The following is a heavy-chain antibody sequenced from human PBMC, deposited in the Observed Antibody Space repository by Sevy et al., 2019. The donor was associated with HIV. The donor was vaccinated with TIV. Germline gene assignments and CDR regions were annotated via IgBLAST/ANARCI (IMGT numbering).Heavy chain of an antibody. J-gene: IGHJ4*02. CDR1: GFTFSSYG. V-gene: IGHV3-33*01. Sequence: GGSLRLSCAASGFTFSSYGIHWVRQAPGKGLEWVAVIWYDGSNKYYADSVKGRFTISRDNSKNTLYLQMNSLRAEDTAVYYCARDGLRFSPDTFEDYWGQGTLVTVSS. CDR2: IWYDGSNK. CDR3: ARDGLRFSPDTFEDY. D-gene: IGHD5-12*01.